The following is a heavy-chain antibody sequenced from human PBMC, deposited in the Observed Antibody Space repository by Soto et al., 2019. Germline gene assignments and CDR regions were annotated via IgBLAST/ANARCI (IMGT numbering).Heavy chain of an antibody. CDR1: GFTFSDHY. Sequence: GGSLRLSCAASGFTFSDHYMDWVRQAPGKGLEWVGRTRNKANSYTTEYAASVKGRFTISRDDSKNSLYLQMNSLKTEDTAVYYCARESSGGSGSNNWFDPWGQGTLVTVSS. CDR3: ARESSGGSGSNNWFDP. V-gene: IGHV3-72*01. J-gene: IGHJ5*02. D-gene: IGHD3-10*01. CDR2: TRNKANSYTT.